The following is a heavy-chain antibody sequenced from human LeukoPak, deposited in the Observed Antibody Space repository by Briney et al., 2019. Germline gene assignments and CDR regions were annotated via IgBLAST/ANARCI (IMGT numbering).Heavy chain of an antibody. CDR2: FYNSGTT. J-gene: IGHJ6*02. CDR1: GGSISGSSYH. D-gene: IGHD6-13*01. V-gene: IGHV4-39*01. Sequence: SETLSLTCAVSGGSISGSSYHWGWIRQPPGKGLEWIGSFYNSGTTYYNPSLKSRVTISVDTSKNQFSLRVNSVTAADAAVYYCARLSDGSSTWYWYYDMDVRGQGTTVTVSS. CDR3: ARLSDGSSTWYWYYDMDV.